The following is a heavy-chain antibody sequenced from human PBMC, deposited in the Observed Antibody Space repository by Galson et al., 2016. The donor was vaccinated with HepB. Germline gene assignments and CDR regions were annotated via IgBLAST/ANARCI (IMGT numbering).Heavy chain of an antibody. CDR1: GFNFSTFA. CDR2: ISYDSSTK. V-gene: IGHV3-30*04. J-gene: IGHJ4*02. CDR3: AREYSTAGFDY. D-gene: IGHD2-21*01. Sequence: SLRLSCAASGFNFSTFALHWVRQTPGKGLEWVAIISYDSSTKYYADSVKGRFNISRDNSDNTMYLQMSSLRAEDTAVYYCAREYSTAGFDYWGQGTLVTVSS.